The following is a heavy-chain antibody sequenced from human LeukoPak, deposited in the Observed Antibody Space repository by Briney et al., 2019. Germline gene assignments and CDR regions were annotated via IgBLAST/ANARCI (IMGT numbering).Heavy chain of an antibody. D-gene: IGHD6-6*01. V-gene: IGHV4-34*01. Sequence: SETLSLTCAVYGGSFSGYYWSWIRQPPGKGLEWIGEINHSGSTNYNPSLKSRVTISVDTSKNQFSLELSSVTAADTAVYYCARLIYSSSAGDYWGQGTLVTVSS. CDR2: INHSGST. J-gene: IGHJ4*02. CDR1: GGSFSGYY. CDR3: ARLIYSSSAGDY.